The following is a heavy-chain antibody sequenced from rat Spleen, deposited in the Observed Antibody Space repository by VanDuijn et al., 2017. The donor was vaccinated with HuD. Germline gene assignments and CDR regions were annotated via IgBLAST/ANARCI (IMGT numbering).Heavy chain of an antibody. CDR1: GFSLTSYG. CDR2: IWSGGST. J-gene: IGHJ2*01. V-gene: IGHV2-4*01. CDR3: TRDLYDFDY. Sequence: QVQLKESGPGLVQPSQTLSLTCTVSGFSLTSYGVSWVRQPPGKGLEWIGAIWSGGSTDYNSALKSRLSISRDTSKNQVFLKMNSLQTDDTGTYYCTRDLYDFDYWGPGVMVTVSS.